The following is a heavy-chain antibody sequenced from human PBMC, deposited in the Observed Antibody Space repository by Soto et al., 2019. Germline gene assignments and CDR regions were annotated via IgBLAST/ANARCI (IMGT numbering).Heavy chain of an antibody. Sequence: GASVKVSCKASGYTFSSYGVTWVRQAPGQGLEWMAWISKSGDTNYTQELQGRVIVTTDTSTSTAYMELTNLRSDDTAVYYCARVSEYYYYYMDVWGKGTTVTVSS. CDR2: ISKSGDT. CDR3: ARVSEYYYYYMDV. J-gene: IGHJ6*03. V-gene: IGHV1-18*01. CDR1: GYTFSSYG.